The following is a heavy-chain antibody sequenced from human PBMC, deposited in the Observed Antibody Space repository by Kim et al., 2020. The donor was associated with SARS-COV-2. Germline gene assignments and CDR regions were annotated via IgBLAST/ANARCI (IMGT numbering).Heavy chain of an antibody. Sequence: SETLSLTCTVSGGSISSGGYYWSWIRQHPGKGLEWIGYIYYSGSTYYNPSLKSRVTISVDTSKNQFSLKLSSVTAADTAVYYCARGYSSGWYPPMIYYYYGMDVWGQGTTVTVSS. CDR2: IYYSGST. D-gene: IGHD6-19*01. V-gene: IGHV4-31*03. CDR3: ARGYSSGWYPPMIYYYYGMDV. CDR1: GGSISSGGYY. J-gene: IGHJ6*02.